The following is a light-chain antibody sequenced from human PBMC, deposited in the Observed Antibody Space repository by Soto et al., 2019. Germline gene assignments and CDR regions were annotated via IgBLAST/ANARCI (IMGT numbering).Light chain of an antibody. CDR2: DAS. CDR1: QNIRSR. V-gene: IGKV1-5*01. CDR3: QQYHSHWT. Sequence: LVSKTLVALSSSLKYTGTITFRASQNIRSRLAWFQQKPGKAPKLLIYDASSLESGVPQRFSGSGSGTEFTLTISSLQTDDISTCYCQQYHSHWTFGQGSKVEIK. J-gene: IGKJ1*01.